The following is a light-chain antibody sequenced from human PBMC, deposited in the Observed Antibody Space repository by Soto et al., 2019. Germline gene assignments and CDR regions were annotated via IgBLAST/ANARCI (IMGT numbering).Light chain of an antibody. V-gene: IGLV1-51*01. CDR1: SANIGNNY. Sequence: QSVLTQPPSVSAAPGQKVTISCSGSSANIGNNYVSWYQQLPGTAPKLVIYDSDKRPSEIPDRFSASKSGTSATLDITGLQTGDEAYYYCGAWDSSLSVVVFGGGTKLTVL. CDR2: DSD. J-gene: IGLJ2*01. CDR3: GAWDSSLSVVV.